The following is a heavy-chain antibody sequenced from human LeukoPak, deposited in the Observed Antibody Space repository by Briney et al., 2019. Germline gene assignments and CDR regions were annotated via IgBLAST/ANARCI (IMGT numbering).Heavy chain of an antibody. CDR1: AGSISSSSNY. Sequence: SETLSLTCTVSAGSISSSSNYWGWIRQPPGKGLEGIGKIYYTGSTYYNPSLKSRVTISIDTSKNQSSLKLTSVTAADTAVYYCARAVYSSGSYGFDPWGQGTLVPVSS. CDR3: ARAVYSSGSYGFDP. V-gene: IGHV4-39*07. D-gene: IGHD6-19*01. CDR2: IYYTGST. J-gene: IGHJ5*02.